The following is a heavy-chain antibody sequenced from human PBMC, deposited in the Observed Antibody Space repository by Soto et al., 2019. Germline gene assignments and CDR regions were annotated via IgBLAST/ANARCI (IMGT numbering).Heavy chain of an antibody. J-gene: IGHJ3*01. CDR2: IYSGGTT. V-gene: IGHV3-66*01. Sequence: ELQLVESGVGLVQPGGSLRLSCAASGFSVSMNYVNWVRQAPGKGLEWVSVIYSGGTTHYADSVKGRFTISRDTSKNTLYLQMNSLRVEDTAVYYCAGDSTDGDFVDAFDVWGQGTMVTVSS. D-gene: IGHD4-17*01. CDR1: GFSVSMNY. CDR3: AGDSTDGDFVDAFDV.